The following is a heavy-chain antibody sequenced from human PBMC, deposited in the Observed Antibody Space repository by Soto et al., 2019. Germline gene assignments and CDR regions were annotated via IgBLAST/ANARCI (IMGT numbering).Heavy chain of an antibody. CDR2: ISAYNGNT. Sequence: QVQLVQSGAEVKKPGASVKVSCKASGYTFTSYGISWVRPAAGQGLEWMGWISAYNGNTNYAQKLQGRVTMTTDTSTSTAYMELRSLRSDDSVVYYCARDSATAGPFDYWGQGTLVTVSS. V-gene: IGHV1-18*01. CDR1: GYTFTSYG. CDR3: ARDSATAGPFDY. J-gene: IGHJ4*02. D-gene: IGHD6-13*01.